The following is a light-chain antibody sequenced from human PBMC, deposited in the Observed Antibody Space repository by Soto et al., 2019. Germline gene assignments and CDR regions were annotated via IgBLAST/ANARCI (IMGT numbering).Light chain of an antibody. V-gene: IGKV1-27*01. J-gene: IGKJ4*01. Sequence: DIQMTQSPSSLSASVGDRVTITCRASQAISNYLAWYQQKPGKVPTLLIYAASTLQSGDASRFSGSGSGTDVTLTISSLQPEDAATYYCQKFNAVPTFGGGTKVEI. CDR3: QKFNAVPT. CDR1: QAISNY. CDR2: AAS.